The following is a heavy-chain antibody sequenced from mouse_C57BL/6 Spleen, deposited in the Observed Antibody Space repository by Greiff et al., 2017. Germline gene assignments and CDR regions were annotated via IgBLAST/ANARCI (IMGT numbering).Heavy chain of an antibody. CDR1: GFTFSDYG. J-gene: IGHJ4*01. CDR2: ISSGSSTI. D-gene: IGHD1-1*01. V-gene: IGHV5-17*01. Sequence: EVHLVESGGGLVKPGGSLKLSCAASGFTFSDYGMHWVRQAPEKGLEWVAYISSGSSTIYYADTVKGRFTISRDNAKNTLFLQMTSLRSEDTAMYYCARPAHYYGRAMDYWGQGTSVTVSS. CDR3: ARPAHYYGRAMDY.